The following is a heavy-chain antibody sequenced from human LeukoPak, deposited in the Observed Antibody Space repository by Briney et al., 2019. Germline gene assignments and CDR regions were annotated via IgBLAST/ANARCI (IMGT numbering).Heavy chain of an antibody. D-gene: IGHD6-13*01. CDR2: IYSSGST. Sequence: PSETPSLTRPVSGDSFSGGGFYWSWIRQPPGKGLEWIGYIYSSGSTHYNPSLKSRVTISVDTSKNQYSLKLSSVTAADTAVYYCARDGSAGNNWFDPWGQGTLVTVSS. J-gene: IGHJ5*02. CDR3: ARDGSAGNNWFDP. V-gene: IGHV4-30-4*01. CDR1: GDSFSGGGFY.